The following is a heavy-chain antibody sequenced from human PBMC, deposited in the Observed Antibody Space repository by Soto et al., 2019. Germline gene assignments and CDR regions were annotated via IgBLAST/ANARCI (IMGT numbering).Heavy chain of an antibody. CDR1: GFTFSDYY. V-gene: IGHV3-11*01. CDR3: ARVGAALRGSHEASFIEDFDY. CDR2: ISSSGSTI. Sequence: GGSLRLSCAASGFTFSDYYMSWIRQAPGKGLEWVSYISSSGSTIYYADSVKGRFTISRDNAKNSLYLQMNSLRAEDTAVYYCARVGAALRGSHEASFIEDFDYWGQGTLVTVSS. J-gene: IGHJ4*02. D-gene: IGHD1-26*01.